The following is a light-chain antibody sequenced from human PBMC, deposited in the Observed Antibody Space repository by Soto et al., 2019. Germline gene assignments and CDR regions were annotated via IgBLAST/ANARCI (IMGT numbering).Light chain of an antibody. J-gene: IGKJ1*01. CDR2: KAS. CDR1: RSISSW. CDR3: QQYNSYPWT. Sequence: DIQMTKCPSTRRASVGGRFSITWRASRSISSWLAWYQQKPGKAPKLLIYKASSLESGVPSRFSGSGSGTEFTINISSLETDDFAIYYCQQYNSYPWTFGQGTKVDI. V-gene: IGKV1-5*03.